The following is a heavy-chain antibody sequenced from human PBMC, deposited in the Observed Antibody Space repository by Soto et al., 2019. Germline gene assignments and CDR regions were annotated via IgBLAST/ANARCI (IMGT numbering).Heavy chain of an antibody. D-gene: IGHD3-22*01. J-gene: IGHJ4*02. CDR2: MNPNSGNT. Sequence: SVKVSCKASGYTFTSYDINWGREATVQGLEWMGWMNPNSGNTGYAQKFQGRVTMTRNTSISTAYMELSSLRSEDTAVYYCARGLFYYDSSGSSGDYWGQGTLVTVSS. V-gene: IGHV1-8*01. CDR3: ARGLFYYDSSGSSGDY. CDR1: GYTFTSYD.